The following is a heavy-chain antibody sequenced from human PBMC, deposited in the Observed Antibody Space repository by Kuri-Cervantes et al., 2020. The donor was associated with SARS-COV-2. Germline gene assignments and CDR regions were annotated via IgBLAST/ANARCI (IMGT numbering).Heavy chain of an antibody. CDR1: GGSISSSIYY. V-gene: IGHV4-39*01. Sequence: LRPSCTVCGGSISSSIYYLGWIRQPPGKGLEWIGSIYYSGCIYYNPSLKSRVTISVDTSKIQFSLKLSSATAADTAVYYCARQMMSSVTIFGVVITRNWFDPWGQGTLVTVSS. D-gene: IGHD3-3*01. CDR2: IYYSGCI. J-gene: IGHJ5*02. CDR3: ARQMMSSVTIFGVVITRNWFDP.